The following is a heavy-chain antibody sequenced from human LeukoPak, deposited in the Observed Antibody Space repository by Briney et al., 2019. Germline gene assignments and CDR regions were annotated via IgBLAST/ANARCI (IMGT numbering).Heavy chain of an antibody. J-gene: IGHJ4*02. V-gene: IGHV3-30*02. CDR2: IRYDGSNK. CDR3: ARDPRGPTGYDSPGRDTFDY. Sequence: GGSLRLSCAASGFTFSSYGMRWVRQAPGKGLEWVAFIRYDGSNKYYADSVKGRVTISRDNSKNTLFLQMNNLRPEDTAVYYCARDPRGPTGYDSPGRDTFDYWGQGTLVTVSS. CDR1: GFTFSSYG. D-gene: IGHD3-22*01.